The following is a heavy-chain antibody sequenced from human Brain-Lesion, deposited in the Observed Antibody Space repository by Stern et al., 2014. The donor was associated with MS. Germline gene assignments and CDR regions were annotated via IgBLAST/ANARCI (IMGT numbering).Heavy chain of an antibody. CDR2: FDPEDGET. V-gene: IGHV1-24*01. J-gene: IGHJ4*02. Sequence: QVQLVQSGAEVKKPGASVKVSCKVSGYTLTELSMHWVRQAPRKGLEWMGGFDPEDGETIYAQKSQGRVTMTEDTSTDTAYMELSSLRSEDTAVYYCATLSPGAGGNYYRHFDYWGQGTLVPVSS. CDR1: GYTLTELS. D-gene: IGHD1-26*01. CDR3: ATLSPGAGGNYYRHFDY.